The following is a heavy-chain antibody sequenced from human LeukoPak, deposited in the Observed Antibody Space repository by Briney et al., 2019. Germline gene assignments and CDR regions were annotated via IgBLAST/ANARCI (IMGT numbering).Heavy chain of an antibody. CDR3: AKVSGIAAAGTLGY. CDR1: GFTFSSYA. Sequence: GGSLRLSCAASGFTFSSYAMSWVRQAPGKGLEWVSAISGSGGSTYYVDSVKGRFTISRDNSKNTLYLQMNSLRAEDTAVYYCAKVSGIAAAGTLGYWGQGTLVTVSS. V-gene: IGHV3-23*01. J-gene: IGHJ4*02. D-gene: IGHD6-13*01. CDR2: ISGSGGST.